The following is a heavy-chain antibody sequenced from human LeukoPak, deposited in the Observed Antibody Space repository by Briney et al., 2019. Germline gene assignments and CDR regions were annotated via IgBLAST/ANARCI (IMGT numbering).Heavy chain of an antibody. V-gene: IGHV6-1*01. CDR1: GDSVSINIAA. CDR3: AREREDGYPPPFDY. CDR2: TCYRSKLYN. J-gene: IGHJ4*02. D-gene: IGHD5-24*01. Sequence: SQTLSLTCAISGDSVSINIAAWNWIRQSPSRGLEWLGRTCYRSKLYNDYPVSVKGRITINPDTSKNQFSLQLSSVTPEDTALYFCAREREDGYPPPFDYWGQGTLVTVSS.